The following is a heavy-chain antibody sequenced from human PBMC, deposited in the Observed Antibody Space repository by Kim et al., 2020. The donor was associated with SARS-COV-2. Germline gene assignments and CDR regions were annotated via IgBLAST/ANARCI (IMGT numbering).Heavy chain of an antibody. J-gene: IGHJ3*02. CDR3: ARNGPRDGYNYEHAFDI. Sequence: SVKVSCKASGGTFSSYAISWVRQAPGQGLEWMGGIIPIFGTANYAQKFQGRVTITADESTSTAYMELSSLRSEDTAVYYCARNGPRDGYNYEHAFDIWGQGTMVTVSS. CDR1: GGTFSSYA. V-gene: IGHV1-69*13. CDR2: IIPIFGTA. D-gene: IGHD5-12*01.